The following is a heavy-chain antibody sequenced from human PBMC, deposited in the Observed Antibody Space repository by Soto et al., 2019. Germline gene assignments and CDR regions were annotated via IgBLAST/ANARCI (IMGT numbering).Heavy chain of an antibody. CDR3: ARPADYVSGFSQ. CDR2: IIPVFGTP. V-gene: IGHV1-69*06. CDR1: GGTFTTST. D-gene: IGHD3-16*01. Sequence: SVKVSCKTSGGTFTTSTISWVRQAPGQGLEWMGGIIPVFGTPSYAQKFQGRVTMIADKSSSTAYMELRNLRSEDTAMYYCARPADYVSGFSQWGQGTLVTVSS. J-gene: IGHJ4*02.